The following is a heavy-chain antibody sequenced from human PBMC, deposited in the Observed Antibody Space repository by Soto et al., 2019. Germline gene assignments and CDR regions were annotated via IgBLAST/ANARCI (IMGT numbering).Heavy chain of an antibody. V-gene: IGHV4-34*01. CDR2: INDSGNI. CDR3: ARGVILWFGELSRRGGFYYYVAV. J-gene: IGHJ6*03. Sequence: QVQLQQWGAGLLKPSETLSLTCAVYGGSFSGYQWSWIRQTPGKGLEWIVEINDSGNINYNPSLKSRVTIFLNTPKKQNSVKLSSVTAADAAVYYCARGVILWFGELSRRGGFYYYVAVWGKWTTLIVSS. CDR1: GGSFSGYQ. D-gene: IGHD3-10*01.